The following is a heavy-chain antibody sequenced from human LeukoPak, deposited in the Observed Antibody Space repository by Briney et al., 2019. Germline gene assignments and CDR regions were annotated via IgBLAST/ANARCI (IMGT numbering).Heavy chain of an antibody. D-gene: IGHD5-18*01. CDR1: GGSISSSSYY. CDR2: IYYSGST. Sequence: PSETLSLTCTVSGGSISSSSYYWGWIRQPPGKGLEWIGSIYYSGSTYYNPSLKSRVTISVDTSKNQFSLKLSSVTAADTAVYYCARSGFPSAVIQLWSYWGQGTLVTVSS. V-gene: IGHV4-39*01. J-gene: IGHJ4*02. CDR3: ARSGFPSAVIQLWSY.